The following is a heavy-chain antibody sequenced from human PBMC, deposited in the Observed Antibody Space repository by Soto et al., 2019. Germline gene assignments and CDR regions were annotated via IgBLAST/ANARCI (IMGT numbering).Heavy chain of an antibody. J-gene: IGHJ6*02. CDR1: GFTFNIYA. CDR2: ISFDGTKK. V-gene: IGHV3-30-3*01. CDR3: AREDDYGYRYINYGLDV. D-gene: IGHD4-17*01. Sequence: GGSLRLSCSASGFTFNIYALHWFRQARVKGLEWVAVISFDGTKKYYSDSVKGRFTISRDNLKNTLYLQMNNLRVEDAALYFCAREDDYGYRYINYGLDVWGQGTTVTVSS.